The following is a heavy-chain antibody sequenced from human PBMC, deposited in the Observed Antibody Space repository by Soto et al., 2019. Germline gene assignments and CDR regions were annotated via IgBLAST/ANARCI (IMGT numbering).Heavy chain of an antibody. D-gene: IGHD2-2*01. V-gene: IGHV3-23*01. CDR3: ANHRRLRHCSSFSCYSKILRWFDP. Sequence: GSLRICGVASGXTFSNYVMSWVRQAPGKGLEGVSSIGGSGESTYCADSVKGRFILYRDNSKNTLFLEMNSITADDTAVYSCANHRRLRHCSSFSCYSKILRWFDPWGQGTQGTVSS. J-gene: IGHJ5*02. CDR2: IGGSGEST. CDR1: GXTFSNYV.